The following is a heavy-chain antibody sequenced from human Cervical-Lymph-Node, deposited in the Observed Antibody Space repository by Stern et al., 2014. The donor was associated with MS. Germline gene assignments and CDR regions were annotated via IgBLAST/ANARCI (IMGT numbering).Heavy chain of an antibody. CDR1: GFTFSDYY. CDR3: ANSIT. V-gene: IGHV3-11*01. D-gene: IGHD3-3*02. CDR2: INGSGTAR. J-gene: IGHJ4*02. Sequence: VQLVDSGGGLVKPGGSLRLSCAASGFTFSDYYMQWVRQAPGKGLEWVSYINGSGTARYYADSVKGRFISSRDNAKKSLDLQMHSLRAEDTAVYYCANSITWGQGTRVPVPP.